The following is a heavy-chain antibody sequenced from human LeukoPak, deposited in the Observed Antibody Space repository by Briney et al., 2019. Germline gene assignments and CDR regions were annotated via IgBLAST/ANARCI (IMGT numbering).Heavy chain of an antibody. D-gene: IGHD4-17*01. Sequence: PGRSLRLSCAASGFTFSSYGMHWVRRAPGKGLEWVAVIWYDGSNKYYADSVKGRFTISRDNAKNSLYLQMNSLRAEDTAVYSCTVETGGDYPHFDYWGQGTLVTVSS. J-gene: IGHJ4*02. CDR3: TVETGGDYPHFDY. CDR1: GFTFSSYG. V-gene: IGHV3-33*03. CDR2: IWYDGSNK.